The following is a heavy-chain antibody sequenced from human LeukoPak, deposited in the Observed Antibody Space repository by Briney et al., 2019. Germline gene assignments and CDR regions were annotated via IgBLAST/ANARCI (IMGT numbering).Heavy chain of an antibody. V-gene: IGHV4-31*03. CDR2: IYYSGST. CDR1: GGSISSGGYY. D-gene: IGHD3-22*01. J-gene: IGHJ3*02. Sequence: ASETLSLTCTVSGGSISSGGYYWSWIRQHPGKGLEWIGYIYYSGSTYYNPSPKSRVTISVDTSKNQFSLKLSSVTAADTAVYYCARAVAYYYDSSGNDDAFDIWGQGTMVTVSS. CDR3: ARAVAYYYDSSGNDDAFDI.